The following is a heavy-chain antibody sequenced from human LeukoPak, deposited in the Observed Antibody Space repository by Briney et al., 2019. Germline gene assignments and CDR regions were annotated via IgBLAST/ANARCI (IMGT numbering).Heavy chain of an antibody. V-gene: IGHV4-61*02. CDR3: AGDYYGSGTHDY. CDR2: IYTSGST. CDR1: GGSISSGSYY. D-gene: IGHD3-10*01. Sequence: SETLSLTCTVSGGSISSGSYYWSWIRQPAGKGLEWIGRIYTSGSTNYNSSLKSRVTISVDTSKNQFSLKLSSVTAADTAVYYCAGDYYGSGTHDYWGQGTLVTVSS. J-gene: IGHJ4*02.